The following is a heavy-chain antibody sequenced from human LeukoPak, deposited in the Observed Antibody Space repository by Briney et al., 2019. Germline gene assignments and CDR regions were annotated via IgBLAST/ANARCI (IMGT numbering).Heavy chain of an antibody. J-gene: IGHJ4*02. CDR3: ASGVVTIDY. CDR2: IYHSGST. Sequence: SETLSLTCTVSGYSISSGYYWGWIRQPPGKGLEWIGSIYHSGSTYYNPSLKSRVTISVDTSKNQFSLKLSSVTAADTAVYYCASGVVTIDYWGQGTLVTVSS. V-gene: IGHV4-38-2*02. CDR1: GYSISSGYY. D-gene: IGHD4-23*01.